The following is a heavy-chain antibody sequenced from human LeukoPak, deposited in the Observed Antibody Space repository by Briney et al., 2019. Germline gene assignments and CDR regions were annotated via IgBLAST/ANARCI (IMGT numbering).Heavy chain of an antibody. CDR2: IWYDGSNK. V-gene: IGHV3-33*06. J-gene: IGHJ4*02. D-gene: IGHD6-13*01. Sequence: GGSLRLSCAASGFTFSSYGMHWVRQAPGKGLEWVAVIWYDGSNKYYADSVKGRFTISRDNSKNTLYLQMNSLRAEDTAVYYCAKDRVGGSSWFFDYWGQGTLVAVSS. CDR1: GFTFSSYG. CDR3: AKDRVGGSSWFFDY.